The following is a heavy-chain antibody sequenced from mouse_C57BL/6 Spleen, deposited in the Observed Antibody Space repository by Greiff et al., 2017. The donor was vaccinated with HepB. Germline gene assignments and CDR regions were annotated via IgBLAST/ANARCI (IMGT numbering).Heavy chain of an antibody. J-gene: IGHJ2*01. CDR1: GYTFTSYT. Sequence: QVQLQQSGAELARPGASVKMSCKASGYTFTSYTMHWVKQRPGQGLEWIGYINPSSGYTKYNQKFKDKATLTADKSSSTAYMQLSSLTSEDSAVYYCARSITTVVDHYWGQGTTLTVSS. CDR2: INPSSGYT. D-gene: IGHD1-1*01. V-gene: IGHV1-4*01. CDR3: ARSITTVVDHY.